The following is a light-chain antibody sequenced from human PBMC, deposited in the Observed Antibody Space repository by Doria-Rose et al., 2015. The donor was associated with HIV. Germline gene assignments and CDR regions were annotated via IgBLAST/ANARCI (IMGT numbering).Light chain of an antibody. V-gene: IGKV1-39*01. Sequence: DIRMTQSPSSLSASVGDRVTITCRASQSTGSFLNWYQQKPGNAPKLLIYAASSLQKGVPSRFSGSGSGTDFTLTISSLQPEDFATYFCQQSYSTPLTFGGGTKVEIK. CDR2: AAS. CDR3: QQSYSTPLT. CDR1: QSTGSF. J-gene: IGKJ4*01.